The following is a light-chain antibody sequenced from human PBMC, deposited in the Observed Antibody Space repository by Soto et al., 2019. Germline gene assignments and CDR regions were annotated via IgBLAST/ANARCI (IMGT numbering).Light chain of an antibody. CDR1: SSDVGGYNY. CDR3: SSYTSSSTLDVV. CDR2: EVS. J-gene: IGLJ2*01. Sequence: QSVLTQPASVSGSPGQSITISCTGTSSDVGGYNYVSWYQQHPGKAPKLMIYEVSNRPSGVSNRFSGSKSGNTASLTISGLQAEDKADYYCSSYTSSSTLDVVFGGGTQLTVL. V-gene: IGLV2-14*01.